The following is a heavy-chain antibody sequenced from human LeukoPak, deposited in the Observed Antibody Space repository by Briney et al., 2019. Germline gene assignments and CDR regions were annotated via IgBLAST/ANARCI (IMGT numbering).Heavy chain of an antibody. J-gene: IGHJ4*02. Sequence: SETLSLTCAVYGGSFSGYYRSWIRQPPGKGLEWIGEINHSGSTNYNPSLKSRVTISVDTSKNQFSLKLSSVTAADTAVYYCARAGRGSGYLSYWGQGTLVTVSS. D-gene: IGHD3-3*01. CDR1: GGSFSGYY. V-gene: IGHV4-34*01. CDR2: INHSGST. CDR3: ARAGRGSGYLSY.